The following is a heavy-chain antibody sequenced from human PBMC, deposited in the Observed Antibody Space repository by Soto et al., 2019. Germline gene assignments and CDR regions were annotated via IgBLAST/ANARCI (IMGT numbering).Heavy chain of an antibody. D-gene: IGHD2-15*01. J-gene: IGHJ6*03. CDR1: GGSISSYY. Sequence: ADTLFLTCTVSGGSISSYYWSWIRQPPGKGLEWIGYIYYSGSTNYNPSLKSRVTISVDTSKNQFSLKLSSVTAADTAVYYCALHGVVPAFYMGVWGKGTTVTVSS. CDR2: IYYSGST. V-gene: IGHV4-59*01. CDR3: ALHGVVPAFYMGV.